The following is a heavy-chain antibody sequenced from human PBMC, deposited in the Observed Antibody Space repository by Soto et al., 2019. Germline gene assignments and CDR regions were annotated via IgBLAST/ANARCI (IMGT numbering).Heavy chain of an antibody. D-gene: IGHD3-3*01. J-gene: IGHJ4*02. Sequence: GGSLRLSCAASVFTFSSYAMSLVRQAPGKGLEWVSAISGSGGSTYYADSVKGRFTISRYNSKNTLYLQMNSLRAEDTAVYYCAKFRSRITIFGVVKCLDYWGQGTMVTVSS. CDR3: AKFRSRITIFGVVKCLDY. V-gene: IGHV3-23*01. CDR2: ISGSGGST. CDR1: VFTFSSYA.